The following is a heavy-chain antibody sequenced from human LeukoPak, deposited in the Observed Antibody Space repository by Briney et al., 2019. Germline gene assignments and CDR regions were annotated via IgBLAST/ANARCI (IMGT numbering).Heavy chain of an antibody. V-gene: IGHV1-69*04. CDR1: GGTSSSYA. CDR2: IIPIFGIA. CDR3: ARGREMVI. D-gene: IGHD5-24*01. Sequence: GPSLKVSCEPSGGTSSSYAISCVSHTPEHRLEWMGRIIPIFGIANYAQKFQGRVTITAHKSTSTAYMELSSLRSEDAAVYYCARGREMVIWGQGTLVTVS. J-gene: IGHJ4*02.